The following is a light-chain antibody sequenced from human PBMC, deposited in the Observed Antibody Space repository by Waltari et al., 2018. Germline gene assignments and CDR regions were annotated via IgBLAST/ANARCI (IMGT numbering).Light chain of an antibody. V-gene: IGLV2-23*02. Sequence: QSALTQPASVSVSPGQSLTVSCTGTSSAVGTYNLVSWYQQHPGKAPKLLIFEVSQLPSGISNRFSGSKSGNTASLTVSGLQAEDGADYYCSSYAGNRSVVFGGGTKLTVL. CDR1: SSAVGTYNL. CDR2: EVS. J-gene: IGLJ2*01. CDR3: SSYAGNRSVV.